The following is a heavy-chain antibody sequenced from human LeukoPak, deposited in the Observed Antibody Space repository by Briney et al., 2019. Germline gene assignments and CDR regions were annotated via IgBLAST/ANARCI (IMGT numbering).Heavy chain of an antibody. CDR1: GYSISSGYY. Sequence: PSETLSLTCAVSGYSISSGYYCGCIRQPPGKGLEWIGSIYHSGSTYYNPSLKSRVTISVDTSQNQFSLKLSSVTAADTAVYYCARPFYSSGAFDIWGQGTMVTVSS. V-gene: IGHV4-38-2*01. CDR3: ARPFYSSGAFDI. D-gene: IGHD2/OR15-2a*01. CDR2: IYHSGST. J-gene: IGHJ3*02.